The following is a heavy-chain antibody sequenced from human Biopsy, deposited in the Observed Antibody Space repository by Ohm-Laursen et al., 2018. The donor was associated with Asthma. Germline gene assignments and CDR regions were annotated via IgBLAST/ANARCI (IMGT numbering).Heavy chain of an antibody. Sequence: SQTLSLTCTVSYGSITSGGDYWTWIRQHPGNGLEWIGFIYYSGSTYYNPSLKSRVSISIDTSKNQFSLKLSSVTAADTAVYYCARAQDYYDSRGYYRSFDYWGQGTLVTVSS. J-gene: IGHJ4*02. CDR2: IYYSGST. CDR1: YGSITSGGDY. D-gene: IGHD3-22*01. CDR3: ARAQDYYDSRGYYRSFDY. V-gene: IGHV4-31*03.